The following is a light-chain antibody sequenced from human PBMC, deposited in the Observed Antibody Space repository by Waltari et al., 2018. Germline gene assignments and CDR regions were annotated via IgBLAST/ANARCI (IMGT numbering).Light chain of an antibody. Sequence: DIQMTQSPSPLSASVGDRVTITCPASQDISNYLNWYQQKPGKATKLLIYDASNLETGVPSRFSGSGSGTDFTFTISSLQPEDIATYYCQQYDNLPLTFGGGTKVEIK. J-gene: IGKJ4*01. CDR1: QDISNY. V-gene: IGKV1-33*01. CDR3: QQYDNLPLT. CDR2: DAS.